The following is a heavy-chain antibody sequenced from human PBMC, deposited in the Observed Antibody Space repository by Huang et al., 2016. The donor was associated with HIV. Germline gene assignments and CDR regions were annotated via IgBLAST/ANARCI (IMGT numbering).Heavy chain of an antibody. Sequence: QVQLVQSGAEVKKPGSSVKVSCKASGGSFRNFAIGWVRQAPGQGLEWVGGINPNIGTANYAQKFQGRVTIIADESTSTAYMELSSLRSEDTAVYYCATVDYYDTSGPQRGYFDNWGQGTLVTVSS. D-gene: IGHD3-22*01. V-gene: IGHV1-69*01. CDR3: ATVDYYDTSGPQRGYFDN. J-gene: IGHJ4*02. CDR2: INPNIGTA. CDR1: GGSFRNFA.